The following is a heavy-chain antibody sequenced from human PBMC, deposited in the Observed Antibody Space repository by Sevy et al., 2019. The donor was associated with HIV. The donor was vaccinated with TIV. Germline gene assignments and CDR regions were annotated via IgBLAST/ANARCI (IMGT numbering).Heavy chain of an antibody. CDR1: GASISSSGYY. D-gene: IGHD6-19*01. J-gene: IGHJ4*02. CDR2: INYSGIT. Sequence: SETLSLTCTVSGASISSSGYYWGWIRQPPGKGLEWIASINYSGITFYNPSLKSRITISAYTSKNQFSLDLNSVTAADTAIYYCAGPILTYNNGWSYYDYWGQGTVVTVSS. CDR3: AGPILTYNNGWSYYDY. V-gene: IGHV4-39*01.